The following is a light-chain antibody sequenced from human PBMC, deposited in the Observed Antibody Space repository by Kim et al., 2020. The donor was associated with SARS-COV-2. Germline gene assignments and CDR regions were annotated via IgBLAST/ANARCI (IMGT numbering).Light chain of an antibody. CDR1: RRVSSD. J-gene: IGKJ5*01. CDR3: QQYNNRPPIT. Sequence: PGEDAPLSCRAGRRVSSDLASCKQKRGGEPRLLIYGASTRGTGSPARWSGGGCAGKFSPPISGLLSPDFAVYYCQQYNNRPPITFGQGTRLEIK. CDR2: GAS. V-gene: IGKV3D-15*01.